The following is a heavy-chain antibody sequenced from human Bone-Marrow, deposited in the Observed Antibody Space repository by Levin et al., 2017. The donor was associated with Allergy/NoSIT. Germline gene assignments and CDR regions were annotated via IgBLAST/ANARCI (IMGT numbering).Heavy chain of an antibody. CDR3: ARGFDC. J-gene: IGHJ4*02. CDR1: GYTFTDYG. V-gene: IGHV1-18*01. Sequence: RGESLKISCKASGYTFTDYGISWVRQAPGHGLEWMGWINNNNGNTHYAQKFQGRVTMTTDTSTSTAYMELRSLRSDDTAVYYCARGFDCWGQGTPVTVSS. CDR2: INNNNGNT.